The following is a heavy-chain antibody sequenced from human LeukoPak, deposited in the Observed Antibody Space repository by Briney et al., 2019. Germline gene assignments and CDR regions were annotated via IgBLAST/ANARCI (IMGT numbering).Heavy chain of an antibody. CDR3: ARVPRKILGSSGYYFDY. D-gene: IGHD3-22*01. CDR1: GYTFTSYY. Sequence: ASVKVSCKASGYTFTSYYMHWVRQAPGQGLEWMGIINPSCGSTSYAQKFQGRVTMTRDTSTSTVYMELSSLSSEATAVYYCARVPRKILGSSGYYFDYWGQGTLVTVSS. CDR2: INPSCGST. V-gene: IGHV1-46*01. J-gene: IGHJ4*02.